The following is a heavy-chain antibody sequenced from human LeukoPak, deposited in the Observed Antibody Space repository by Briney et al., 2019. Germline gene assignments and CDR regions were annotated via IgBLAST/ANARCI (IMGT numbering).Heavy chain of an antibody. CDR2: IFPGNSHT. CDR3: ARTPRDGYADGVDDI. CDR1: GYSFTDYW. J-gene: IGHJ3*02. V-gene: IGHV5-51*01. D-gene: IGHD5-24*01. Sequence: LGESLKISCKGFGYSFTDYWIDWVRQVPGKGLEWMGIIFPGNSHTTYSPSFQGQVTISADKPIDTAYLQWSSLKASDSAMYYCARTPRDGYADGVDDIWGQGTLVTVSS.